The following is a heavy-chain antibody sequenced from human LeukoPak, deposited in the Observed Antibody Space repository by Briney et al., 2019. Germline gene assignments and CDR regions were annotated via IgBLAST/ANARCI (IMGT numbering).Heavy chain of an antibody. CDR3: ARHVRVVAATPDGWFDP. CDR2: IYYSGST. Sequence: SETLSLTCAVYGGSFSSYYWGWIRQPPGKGLEWIGSIYYSGSTYYNPSLKSRVTISVDTSKNQFSLKLSSVTAADTAVYYCARHVRVVAATPDGWFDPWGQGTLVTVSS. CDR1: GGSFSSYY. D-gene: IGHD2-15*01. J-gene: IGHJ5*02. V-gene: IGHV4-39*01.